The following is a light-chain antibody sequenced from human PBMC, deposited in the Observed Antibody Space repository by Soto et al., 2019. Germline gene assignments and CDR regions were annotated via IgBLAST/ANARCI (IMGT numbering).Light chain of an antibody. V-gene: IGLV2-23*01. CDR3: CSYAGTSFWV. CDR2: EGT. J-gene: IGLJ3*02. Sequence: QSALTQPASVSGSPGQSITISCTGTSSDVGPYKFVSWYQQNPGKVPTLMIHEGTKRPSGVSNRFSGSKSGNTATLTISGLQPEDEANSSCCSYAGTSFWVFGGGTKRTVL. CDR1: SSDVGPYKF.